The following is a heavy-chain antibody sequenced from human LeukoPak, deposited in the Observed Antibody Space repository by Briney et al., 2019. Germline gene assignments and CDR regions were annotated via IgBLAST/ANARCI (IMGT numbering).Heavy chain of an antibody. CDR3: ARERGYSGYGDYYDYMDV. CDR1: GGAFTSYA. D-gene: IGHD5-12*01. CDR2: IIPIFGTA. V-gene: IGHV1-69*05. Sequence: SVKVSCKAAGGAFTSYAFSWVRQAPGQGLEWMGGIIPIFGTANYAQKFQGRVTITTDKSTSTAYMELSSMRSEDTAVYYCARERGYSGYGDYYDYMDVWGKGTTVTVSS. J-gene: IGHJ6*03.